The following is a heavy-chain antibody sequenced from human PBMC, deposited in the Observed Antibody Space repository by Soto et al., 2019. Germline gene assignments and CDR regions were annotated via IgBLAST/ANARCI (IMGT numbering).Heavy chain of an antibody. Sequence: AGGSLRLSCIASGFTFSNYDMHWVRQVPGKGLEYLTSIGSTGDTYYPGAVKGRFIISRDNAKNSLYLQMSSLTAGDTAVYYCAREGAGYYLDHWGQGTLVTVSS. D-gene: IGHD3-9*01. CDR2: IGSTGDT. J-gene: IGHJ4*02. CDR3: AREGAGYYLDH. V-gene: IGHV3-13*01. CDR1: GFTFSNYD.